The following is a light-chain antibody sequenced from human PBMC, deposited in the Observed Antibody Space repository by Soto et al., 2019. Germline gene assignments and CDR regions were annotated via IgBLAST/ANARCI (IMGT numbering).Light chain of an antibody. CDR2: EVS. CDR3: SSKSPDF. V-gene: IGLV2-14*01. J-gene: IGLJ1*01. Sequence: QPASVSGSPGQSITISCTGTSSGIRDYNYVSWYQQLPGNAPKLIMYEVSNRPSGISNRFSGSKSGNTASLTISGLQAEDEADYYCSSKSPDFFGTGTKLTVL. CDR1: SSGIRDYNY.